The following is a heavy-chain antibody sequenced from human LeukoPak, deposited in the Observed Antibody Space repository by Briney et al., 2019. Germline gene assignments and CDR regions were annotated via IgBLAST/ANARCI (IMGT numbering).Heavy chain of an antibody. Sequence: PGESLKISCKGSGYSFTSYWIGWVRQMPGKGLEWMGIIYPGDSDTRYSPSFQGQVTISADKSISTAYLQWSSLKASDTAMYYCARRGQRDKSVAARLGLNNYYYYYMDVWGKGTTVTVSS. CDR3: ARRGQRDKSVAARLGLNNYYYYYMDV. J-gene: IGHJ6*03. V-gene: IGHV5-51*01. CDR2: IYPGDSDT. D-gene: IGHD6-6*01. CDR1: GYSFTSYW.